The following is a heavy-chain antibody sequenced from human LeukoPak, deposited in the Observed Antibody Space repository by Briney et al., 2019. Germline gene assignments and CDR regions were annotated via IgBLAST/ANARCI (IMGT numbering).Heavy chain of an antibody. V-gene: IGHV3-21*01. D-gene: IGHD3-10*01. CDR1: GFTFSSYS. Sequence: KPGGSLRLSCAASGFTFSSYSMSWVRQAPGKGLEWVSSISSSSSFIYYADSVKGRFTISRDSAKNSLYLQLNSLRDEDTAVYYCARGRGLTLSYHYFDYWGQGTLVTVSS. J-gene: IGHJ4*02. CDR3: ARGRGLTLSYHYFDY. CDR2: ISSSSSFI.